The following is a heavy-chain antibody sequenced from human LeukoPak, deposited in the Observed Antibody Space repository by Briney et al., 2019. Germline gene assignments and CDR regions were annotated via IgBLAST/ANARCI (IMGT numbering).Heavy chain of an antibody. CDR3: AKDLSSTRSLFDY. V-gene: IGHV3-30-3*01. CDR2: ISYDGSNK. D-gene: IGHD2-2*01. J-gene: IGHJ4*02. CDR1: GFTFSSYA. Sequence: GGSLRLSCAASGFTFSSYAMHWVRQAPGKGLEWVAVISYDGSNKYYADSVKGRFTISRDNAKNSLYLQMNSLRAEDTAVYYCAKDLSSTRSLFDYWGQGTLVTVSS.